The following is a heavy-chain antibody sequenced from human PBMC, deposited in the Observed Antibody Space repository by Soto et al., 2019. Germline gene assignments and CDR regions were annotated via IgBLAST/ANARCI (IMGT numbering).Heavy chain of an antibody. CDR1: GFTFSSYS. J-gene: IGHJ4*02. CDR2: ISSSSSYI. CDR3: ARRIAAAGNGDY. D-gene: IGHD6-13*01. V-gene: IGHV3-21*01. Sequence: EVQLVESGGGLVKPGGSLRLSCAASGFTFSSYSMNWVRQAPGKGLEWVSSISSSSSYIYYADSVKGRFTISRDNAKNSLYLQMNSLRAEDTAVYYCARRIAAAGNGDYWGQGTLVTVSS.